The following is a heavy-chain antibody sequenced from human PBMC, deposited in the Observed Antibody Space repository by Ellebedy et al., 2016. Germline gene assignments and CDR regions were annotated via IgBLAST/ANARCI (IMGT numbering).Heavy chain of an antibody. CDR1: GSSLSDYC. D-gene: IGHD3-10*01. J-gene: IGHJ6*02. V-gene: IGHV4-59*12. CDR2: IDDVGTT. Sequence: SETLSLXXNVSGSSLSDYCWTWIRQSPGRGLEWIAYIDDVGTTKYSPSLKSRVTISVDTSKNQFSLKMASLTAADTATYYCARSRLWCNSGSRYFTLAVWGQGTTVTVSS. CDR3: ARSRLWCNSGSRYFTLAV.